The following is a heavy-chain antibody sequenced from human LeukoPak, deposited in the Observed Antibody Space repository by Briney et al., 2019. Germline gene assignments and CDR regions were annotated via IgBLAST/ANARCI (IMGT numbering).Heavy chain of an antibody. J-gene: IGHJ4*02. CDR3: ARQSSSSKPPLPYYFDY. D-gene: IGHD6-13*01. Sequence: SETLSLTCTVSGGSISSSSYYWGWIRQPPGKGLEWIGSIYYSGSTYYNPSLKSRVTISVDTSKNQFSLKLSSVTAADMAVYYCARQSSSSKPPLPYYFDYWGQGTLVTVSS. V-gene: IGHV4-39*01. CDR2: IYYSGST. CDR1: GGSISSSSYY.